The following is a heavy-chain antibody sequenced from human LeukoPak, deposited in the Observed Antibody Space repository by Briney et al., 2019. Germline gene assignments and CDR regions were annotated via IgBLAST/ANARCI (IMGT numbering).Heavy chain of an antibody. Sequence: GGSLRLSCAASGFTFTNAWMSWVRQAPGKGLEWVGRIKSKGSDGTTDYAAPVKGRFTISRDDSKNTLYLQMNSLKIEDTAVYYCTWGSYRDQVDYWGQGTLVTVSS. CDR1: GFTFTNAW. V-gene: IGHV3-15*01. CDR3: TWGSYRDQVDY. J-gene: IGHJ4*02. CDR2: IKSKGSDGTT. D-gene: IGHD3-16*02.